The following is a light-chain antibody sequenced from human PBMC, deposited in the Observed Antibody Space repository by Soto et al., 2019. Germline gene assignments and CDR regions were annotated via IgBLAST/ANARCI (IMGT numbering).Light chain of an antibody. CDR1: QSIDRW. CDR2: RAS. CDR3: QQYKTYPYS. Sequence: DIQMTQSPSTLSASVGDRVTITCRASQSIDRWLAWYQQKPGKAPKLLIYRASSLESGVQSRFSGSGSGTEFTLTISSRQPDAFTTYYCQQYKTYPYSFAHGTKLEIK. J-gene: IGKJ2*01. V-gene: IGKV1-5*03.